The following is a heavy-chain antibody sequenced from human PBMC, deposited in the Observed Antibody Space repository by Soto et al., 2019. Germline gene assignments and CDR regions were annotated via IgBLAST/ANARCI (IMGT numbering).Heavy chain of an antibody. Sequence: GGSLRLSCVASGFTFSSYAMTWVRQAPGKGLEWVSAITGSGNTTKYADSVKGRFTISRDNAKNTLYLQMNSLRADDTAVYYCARDPGVGAIGFDYWGQGTLVTV. CDR3: ARDPGVGAIGFDY. CDR2: ITGSGNTT. D-gene: IGHD1-26*01. V-gene: IGHV3-23*01. J-gene: IGHJ4*02. CDR1: GFTFSSYA.